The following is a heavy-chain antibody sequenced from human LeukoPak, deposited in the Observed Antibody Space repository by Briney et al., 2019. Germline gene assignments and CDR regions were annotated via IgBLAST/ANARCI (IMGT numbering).Heavy chain of an antibody. CDR2: ISWNSGSI. CDR1: GFTFDDYA. D-gene: IGHD3-10*01. V-gene: IGHV3-9*01. CDR3: ARGGPSVKMIRGDFDH. J-gene: IGHJ4*02. Sequence: PGRSLRLSCAASGFTFDDYAMHWVRQAPGKGLEWVSGISWNSGSIGYADSVKGRFTISRDNSDNTVYLEMNRLRVEDTAVYYCARGGPSVKMIRGDFDHWGQRTLVTVSS.